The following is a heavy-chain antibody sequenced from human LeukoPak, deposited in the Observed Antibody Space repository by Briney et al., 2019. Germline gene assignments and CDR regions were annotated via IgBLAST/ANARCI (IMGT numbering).Heavy chain of an antibody. CDR2: INHSGST. V-gene: IGHV4-34*01. D-gene: IGHD6-6*01. CDR1: GGSFSGYY. CDR3: ARGNHKDSSSSRRVYYFDY. Sequence: SETLSLTCAVYGGSFSGYYWSWIRQPPGKGLEWIGEINHSGSTNYNPSLKSRVTISVDTSKNQFSLKLSSVTAADTAVYYCARGNHKDSSSSRRVYYFDYWGQGTLVTVSS. J-gene: IGHJ4*02.